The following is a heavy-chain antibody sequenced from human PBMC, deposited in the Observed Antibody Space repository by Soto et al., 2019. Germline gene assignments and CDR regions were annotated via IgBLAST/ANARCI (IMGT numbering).Heavy chain of an antibody. CDR2: IHGGGNSA. Sequence: GGSLRLSCIASGSTVRSYSMTWVRQAPGKGLEWVSVIHGGGNSAYYADSVKGRFTISRDTSKNTLYLQMDSLGAEDTAIYYCAKVVGDGNDYHDFWGRGTLVTVSS. D-gene: IGHD3-16*01. V-gene: IGHV3-23*01. CDR1: GSTVRSYS. J-gene: IGHJ4*02. CDR3: AKVVGDGNDYHDF.